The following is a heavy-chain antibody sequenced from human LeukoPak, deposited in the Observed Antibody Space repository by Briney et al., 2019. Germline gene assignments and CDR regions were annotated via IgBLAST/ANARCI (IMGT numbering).Heavy chain of an antibody. Sequence: SVKVSCKASGGTFSFDAITWVRQAPGQGLEWMGTFIPIPGITNYAQKFQGRVTITADKSASTAYMELSSLRSEDTAVYYCARSTVTREYWGQGTLVTVSS. D-gene: IGHD4-17*01. J-gene: IGHJ4*02. CDR2: FIPIPGIT. V-gene: IGHV1-69*04. CDR1: GGTFSFDA. CDR3: ARSTVTREY.